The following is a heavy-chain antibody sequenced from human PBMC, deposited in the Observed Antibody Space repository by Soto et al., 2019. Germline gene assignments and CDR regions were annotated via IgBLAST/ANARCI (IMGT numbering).Heavy chain of an antibody. CDR1: GASVSTSDYY. CDR3: ARHSIFGVVVMGWLDP. V-gene: IGHV4-39*01. Sequence: SETLSLTCTVSGASVSTSDYYWGWIRRPPGKGLEWIGTIYYSGKTFYNPSLKSRITLSVDTSKNQFSVRMTSVTAADTAIYYCARHSIFGVVVMGWLDPPGEGTRATVSS. D-gene: IGHD3-3*01. J-gene: IGHJ5*02. CDR2: IYYSGKT.